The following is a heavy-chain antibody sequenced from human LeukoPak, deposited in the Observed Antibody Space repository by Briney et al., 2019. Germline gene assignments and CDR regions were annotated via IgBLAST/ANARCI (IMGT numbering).Heavy chain of an antibody. V-gene: IGHV3-30*04. Sequence: GGSLRLSCAASRFTFSSYAMHWVRQAPGKGLEWVAVISYDGTNKYYADSVKGRFTISRDNSKNTLYLQMNSLRAEDTAVYYCAKEGGWYYFDYWGQGTLVTVSS. CDR3: AKEGGWYYFDY. J-gene: IGHJ4*02. CDR2: ISYDGTNK. D-gene: IGHD6-19*01. CDR1: RFTFSSYA.